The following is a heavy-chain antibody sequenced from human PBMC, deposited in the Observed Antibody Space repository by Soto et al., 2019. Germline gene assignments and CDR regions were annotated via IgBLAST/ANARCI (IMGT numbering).Heavy chain of an antibody. V-gene: IGHV1-18*04. J-gene: IGHJ5*02. Sequence: ASVKGACKASGYTFTSYYMHWVRQAPGQGLEWMGRISPYNGSTNYAQKLQGRVTMTTDTSTSTAYMELRSLRSDDTAVYYCARDGWLGWFDPWGQGTLVTVSS. CDR3: ARDGWLGWFDP. D-gene: IGHD6-19*01. CDR2: ISPYNGST. CDR1: GYTFTSYY.